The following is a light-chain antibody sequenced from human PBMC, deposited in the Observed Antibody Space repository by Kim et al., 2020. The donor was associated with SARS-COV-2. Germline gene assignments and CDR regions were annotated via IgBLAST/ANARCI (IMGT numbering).Light chain of an antibody. J-gene: IGKJ2*01. V-gene: IGKV1-39*01. Sequence: DIQMTQSPSSLSASVGDRVTITCRASQSISTYLNWYQQRPGKAPTLLIYAASSLPSGVPSWFSGSGSGTDFTLTISSLQPEDFATYYCQQGYSTFGQGTKLEI. CDR3: QQGYST. CDR2: AAS. CDR1: QSISTY.